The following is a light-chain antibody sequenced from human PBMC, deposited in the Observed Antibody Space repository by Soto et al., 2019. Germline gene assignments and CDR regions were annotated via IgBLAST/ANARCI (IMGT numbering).Light chain of an antibody. V-gene: IGLV2-11*01. Sequence: QSALTQPPSVSGSPGQSVTISCTGTSSDVGAYNFVSWYQQYPGKAPKLIIFVVSARPSGVPDRFSGSKSGNTASLTISGLQADDEADYYCCSYAGTYSPVLGGGTKLTVL. J-gene: IGLJ2*01. CDR2: VVS. CDR3: CSYAGTYSPV. CDR1: SSDVGAYNF.